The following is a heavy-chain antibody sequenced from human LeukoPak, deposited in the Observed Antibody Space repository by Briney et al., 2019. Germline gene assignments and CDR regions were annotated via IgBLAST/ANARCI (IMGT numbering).Heavy chain of an antibody. D-gene: IGHD3-22*01. CDR1: GFTVSSSY. J-gene: IGHJ4*02. V-gene: IGHV3-53*01. Sequence: GGSLRLSCAASGFTVSSSYMSWVRQAPGKGLEWVSVIYSGGSTYYADSVKGRFTISRDNSKNTLYLQMNSLRAEDTAVYYCAKRSSGHYKPFDYWGQGTLVTVSS. CDR2: IYSGGST. CDR3: AKRSSGHYKPFDY.